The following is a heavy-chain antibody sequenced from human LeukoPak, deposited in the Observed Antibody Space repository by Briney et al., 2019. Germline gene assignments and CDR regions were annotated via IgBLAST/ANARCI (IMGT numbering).Heavy chain of an antibody. CDR1: GFTFSSYA. CDR2: ISGSGGTT. D-gene: IGHD6-13*01. CDR3: AKEQRSTWNSDCFDN. Sequence: PGGSLRLSCAASGFTFSSYAMTWVRQAPGKGLEWVSGISGSGGTTYYADSVKGRFTISRDNSKNTVSLQMNSLRAEDTAVYYCAKEQRSTWNSDCFDNWGQGTLVTVSS. V-gene: IGHV3-23*01. J-gene: IGHJ4*02.